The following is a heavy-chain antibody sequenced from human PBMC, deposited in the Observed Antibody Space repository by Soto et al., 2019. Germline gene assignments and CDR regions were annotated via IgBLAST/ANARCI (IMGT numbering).Heavy chain of an antibody. CDR3: GKRSGSGQRGYWFDP. J-gene: IGHJ5*02. CDR1: GGSFSGYY. V-gene: IGHV4-34*01. D-gene: IGHD3-10*01. CDR2: IDHSGYT. Sequence: SETLSLTCAVYGGSFSGYYWNWIRQPPGKGLEWIGEIDHSGYTNYNPSLKSRVTISVDTSKNQFSLRLTSVTAADTAVYYCGKRSGSGQRGYWFDPWGQGTLVTVSS.